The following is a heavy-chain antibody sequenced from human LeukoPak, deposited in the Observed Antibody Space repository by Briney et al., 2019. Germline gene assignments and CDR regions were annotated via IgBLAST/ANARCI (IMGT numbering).Heavy chain of an antibody. J-gene: IGHJ3*02. CDR2: ISSYNGKT. V-gene: IGHV1-18*04. D-gene: IGHD2-2*01. Sequence: ASVKVSCKASGYTFPSYGISWERRAPGQGQGWMGWISSYNGKTNYTQKIPGRGTMNKDTSTSTAYMELRSLRSDDTAVYYCARDQGDIVVVPDAFDIWGQGTMVTVSS. CDR3: ARDQGDIVVVPDAFDI. CDR1: GYTFPSYG.